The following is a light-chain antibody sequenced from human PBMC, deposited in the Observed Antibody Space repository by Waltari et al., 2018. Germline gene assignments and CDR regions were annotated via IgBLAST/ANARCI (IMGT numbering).Light chain of an antibody. J-gene: IGKJ2*01. CDR1: QSVLYSSNNKNY. CDR3: QQYYSTPHA. V-gene: IGKV4-1*01. CDR2: WAS. Sequence: DIVMTQSPDSLAVSLGERAAINCKSSQSVLYSSNNKNYLAWYQQKPGQPPRLLIYWASTRESGVPDRFSGSGSGTDFTLTISSLQAEDVAVYHCQQYYSTPHAFGQGPSWRSN.